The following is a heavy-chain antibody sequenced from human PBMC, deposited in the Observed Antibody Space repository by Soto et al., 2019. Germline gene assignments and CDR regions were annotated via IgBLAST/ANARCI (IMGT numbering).Heavy chain of an antibody. CDR2: IYYSGST. CDR1: GGSISSGGYY. CDR3: AREGRSEYSSPFDI. D-gene: IGHD6-6*01. V-gene: IGHV4-31*03. Sequence: SETLSLTCTVSGGSISSGGYYWSWIRQHPGKGLEWIGYIYYSGSTYYNPSLKSRVTISVDTSKNQFSLKLSSVTAADTAVYYCAREGRSEYSSPFDIWGQGTMVTVSS. J-gene: IGHJ3*02.